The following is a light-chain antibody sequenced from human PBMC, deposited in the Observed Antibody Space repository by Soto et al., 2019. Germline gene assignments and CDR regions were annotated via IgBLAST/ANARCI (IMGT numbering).Light chain of an antibody. CDR1: SSDVGAYNY. Sequence: QSVLTQPRSVSGSPGQSGTISCTGTSSDVGAYNYVSWYQQHPGKAPKLMIYDVSKRPSGVPDRFSGSKSGNTASLTISGLQAEDEGDYYCCSYAGSYNVVFGGGTQLTVL. CDR3: CSYAGSYNVV. V-gene: IGLV2-11*01. CDR2: DVS. J-gene: IGLJ2*01.